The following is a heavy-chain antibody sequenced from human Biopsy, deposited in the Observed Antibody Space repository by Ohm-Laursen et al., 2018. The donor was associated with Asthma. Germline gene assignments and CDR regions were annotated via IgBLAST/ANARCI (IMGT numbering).Heavy chain of an antibody. CDR3: AKDTEGRYDFWSGLSYNYYGMDV. CDR2: ISYDGSNK. J-gene: IGHJ6*02. Sequence: RSLRLSCTASGFTFSSYGMHWVRQAPGKGLEWVAVISYDGSNKYYADSVKGRLTISRDNSKNTLYLQMNSLRAEDTAAYYCAKDTEGRYDFWSGLSYNYYGMDVWGQGTTVTVSS. CDR1: GFTFSSYG. D-gene: IGHD3-3*01. V-gene: IGHV3-30*18.